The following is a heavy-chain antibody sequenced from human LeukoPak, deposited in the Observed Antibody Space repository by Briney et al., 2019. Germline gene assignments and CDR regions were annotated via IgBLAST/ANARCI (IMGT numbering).Heavy chain of an antibody. CDR1: GGSISSYY. V-gene: IGHV4-4*07. CDR3: ARLIWFGSASDI. CDR2: IYTSGST. Sequence: PSETLSLTCTVPGGSISSYYWSWIRQPAGKGLEWIGRIYTSGSTNYNPSLKSRVTISLDTSKNQFSLKLSSVTAADTAVYYCARLIWFGSASDIWGQGTMVTVSS. J-gene: IGHJ3*02. D-gene: IGHD3-10*01.